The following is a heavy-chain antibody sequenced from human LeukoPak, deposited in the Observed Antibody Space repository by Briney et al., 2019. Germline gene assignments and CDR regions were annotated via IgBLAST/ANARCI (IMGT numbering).Heavy chain of an antibody. J-gene: IGHJ2*01. V-gene: IGHV3-11*01. CDR2: ISSSGTTI. D-gene: IGHD1-14*01. Sequence: PGGSLRLSCAASGFTFREYALNWVRQAPGKGLEWVSYISSSGTTIYYADSVKGRFTISRDNAKNSLYLQMNSLRAEDTAVYYCATSPISRTRGWYFDLWGRGTLVTVSS. CDR1: GFTFREYA. CDR3: ATSPISRTRGWYFDL.